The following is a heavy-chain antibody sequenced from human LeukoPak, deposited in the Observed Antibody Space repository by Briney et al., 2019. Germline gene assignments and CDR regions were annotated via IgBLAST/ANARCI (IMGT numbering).Heavy chain of an antibody. D-gene: IGHD6-19*01. Sequence: SETLSLTCTVSGGSISSSSYYWDWIRQPPGKGLEWIGSISYSWSTYYDPSLKSRVTISVDTSKNHFSLKLSSVTAADTAVYYCARGQFLYSTGWPSTIRFDYWGQGALVTVSS. J-gene: IGHJ4*02. CDR1: GGSISSSSYY. V-gene: IGHV4-39*07. CDR2: ISYSWST. CDR3: ARGQFLYSTGWPSTIRFDY.